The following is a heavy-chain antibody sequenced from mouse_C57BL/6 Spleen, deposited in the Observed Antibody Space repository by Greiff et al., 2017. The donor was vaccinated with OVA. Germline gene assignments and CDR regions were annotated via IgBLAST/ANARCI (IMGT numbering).Heavy chain of an antibody. V-gene: IGHV6-6*01. J-gene: IGHJ4*01. Sequence: EVQGVESGGGLVQPGGSMKLSCAASGFTFSDAWMDWVRQSPEKGLEWVAEIRNKANNHATYYAESVKGRFTISRDDSKSSVYLQMNSLRAEDTGIYYCTTPIYYDHYYAMDYWGQGTSVTVSS. D-gene: IGHD2-4*01. CDR3: TTPIYYDHYYAMDY. CDR2: IRNKANNHAT. CDR1: GFTFSDAW.